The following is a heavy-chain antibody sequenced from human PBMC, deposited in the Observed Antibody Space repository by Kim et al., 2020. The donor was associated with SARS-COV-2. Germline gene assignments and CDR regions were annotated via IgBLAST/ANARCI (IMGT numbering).Heavy chain of an antibody. CDR1: GFTFSSYG. J-gene: IGHJ6*02. CDR3: ARDLQGGSGSPYYYYYGMDV. Sequence: GGSLRLSCAASGFTFSSYGMHWVRQAPGKGLEWVAVISYDGSNKYYADSVKGRFTISRDNSKNTLYLQMNSLRAEDTAVYYCARDLQGGSGSPYYYYYGMDVWGQGTTVTVSS. V-gene: IGHV3-33*05. D-gene: IGHD3-10*01. CDR2: ISYDGSNK.